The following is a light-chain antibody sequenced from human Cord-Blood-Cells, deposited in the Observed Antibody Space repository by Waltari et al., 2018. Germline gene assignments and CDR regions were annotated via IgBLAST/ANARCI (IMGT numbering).Light chain of an antibody. V-gene: IGKV1-39*01. CDR1: QSISSY. CDR2: AAS. J-gene: IGKJ1*01. Sequence: DIQMTPSPSSLSASVGDRVPITCRASQSISSYLNWYQQKPGKPPKLLIYAASSLQSGVPASFSGSGSGTDFTLTISSLQPEDVATYYCQQSYSTHRTFGQGTKVEIK. CDR3: QQSYSTHRT.